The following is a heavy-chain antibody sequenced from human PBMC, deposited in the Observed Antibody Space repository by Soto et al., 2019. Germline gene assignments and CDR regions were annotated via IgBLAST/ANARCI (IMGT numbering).Heavy chain of an antibody. V-gene: IGHV3-74*01. CDR1: GFTFSGSW. J-gene: IGHJ4*02. Sequence: EVQLVESGGGLVQPGGSLRLSCAASGFTFSGSWMHWVRQAPGKGLVWVSRINGDGSGTSYADFVKGQFTISRDDAKNSLFLQMNGLRAEDTDVYYCARGIFGSGTSNDDWGQGTLVTVSS. CDR2: INGDGSGT. CDR3: ARGIFGSGTSNDD. D-gene: IGHD3-10*01.